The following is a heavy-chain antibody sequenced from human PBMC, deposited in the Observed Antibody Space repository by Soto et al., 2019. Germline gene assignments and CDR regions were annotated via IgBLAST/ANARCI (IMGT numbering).Heavy chain of an antibody. Sequence: QVQLVESGGGVVQPGRSLRLPCAASGFTFSSYGMHWVRQAPGKGLEWVAVIWYDGSNKYYADSVKGRFTISRDNSKNTLYLQMNSLRAEDTAVYYWARDRSSSGWGPHYWGQGTLVTVSS. V-gene: IGHV3-33*01. CDR3: ARDRSSSGWGPHY. CDR1: GFTFSSYG. J-gene: IGHJ4*02. D-gene: IGHD6-19*01. CDR2: IWYDGSNK.